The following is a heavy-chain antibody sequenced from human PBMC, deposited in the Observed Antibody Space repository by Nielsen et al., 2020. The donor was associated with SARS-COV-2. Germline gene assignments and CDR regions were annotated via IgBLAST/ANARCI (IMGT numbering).Heavy chain of an antibody. CDR2: VNPNSGGT. V-gene: IGHV1-2*06. J-gene: IGHJ4*02. D-gene: IGHD6-19*01. CDR3: ARDRGWYVYDY. CDR1: EYTFTSYA. Sequence: ASVKVSCKASEYTFTSYAMHWVRQAPGQGLEWMGRVNPNSGGTNYAQKFQGRVTMTRDTSISTAYMELSRLRSDDTAVYYCARDRGWYVYDYWGQGTLVTVSS.